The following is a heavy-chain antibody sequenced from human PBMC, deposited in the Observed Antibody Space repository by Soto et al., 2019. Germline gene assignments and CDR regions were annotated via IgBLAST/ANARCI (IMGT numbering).Heavy chain of an antibody. J-gene: IGHJ4*01. CDR1: GVSVSRTQ. CDR2: IYSAGST. CDR3: ARAREPEYSSSIFFDY. V-gene: IGHV3-53*01. Sequence: PAGSMRLSCAVCGVSVSRTQMSWARQAPGKRLQWVSVIYSAGSTYYANAVKGRFTISRDISENKIFLELNGLTVDDTAVYYCARAREPEYSSSIFFDYWGRGTVVTVSS. D-gene: IGHD6-6*01.